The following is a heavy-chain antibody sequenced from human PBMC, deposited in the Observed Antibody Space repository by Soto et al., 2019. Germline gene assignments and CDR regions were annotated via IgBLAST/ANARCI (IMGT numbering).Heavy chain of an antibody. Sequence: QVQLQESGPGLVKPSQTLSLTCTVSGGSISSGGYYWSWIRQHPRKGLEWIGYIYYSGSTYYNPSLKSRVTISVDTSKNQYSLKLSSVTAADTAVYYCARSSTSANYFDYWGQGTLVTVSS. D-gene: IGHD2-2*01. J-gene: IGHJ4*02. V-gene: IGHV4-31*03. CDR2: IYYSGST. CDR1: GGSISSGGYY. CDR3: ARSSTSANYFDY.